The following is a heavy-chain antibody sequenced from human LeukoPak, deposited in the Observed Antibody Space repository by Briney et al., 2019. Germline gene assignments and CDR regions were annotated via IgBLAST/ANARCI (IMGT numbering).Heavy chain of an antibody. CDR3: ARGRHPGPTWISEY. V-gene: IGHV1-8*01. Sequence: AASVNVSCKASEYTFTSYDINWVRQATGQGLEWMGWMNPNSGNTGYAQKFQGRVTMTRNTSISTAYMELSSLTFEDTAVYYCARGRHPGPTWISEYWGQGTLVTVSS. J-gene: IGHJ4*02. D-gene: IGHD5-12*01. CDR2: MNPNSGNT. CDR1: EYTFTSYD.